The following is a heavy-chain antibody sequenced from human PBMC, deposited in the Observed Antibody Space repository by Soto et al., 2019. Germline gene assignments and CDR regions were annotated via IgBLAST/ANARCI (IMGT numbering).Heavy chain of an antibody. CDR3: ASGGAAQYSSSSNWFDP. V-gene: IGHV1-46*01. D-gene: IGHD6-13*01. CDR1: GYTFTSYY. Sequence: GASVKVSCKASGYTFTSYYMHWVRQAPDKGLEWMGIINPSGGSTSYAQKFQGRVTMTRYTSTSTVYMELSSLRSEDTAVYYCASGGAAQYSSSSNWFDPWGQGTLVTVSS. J-gene: IGHJ5*02. CDR2: INPSGGST.